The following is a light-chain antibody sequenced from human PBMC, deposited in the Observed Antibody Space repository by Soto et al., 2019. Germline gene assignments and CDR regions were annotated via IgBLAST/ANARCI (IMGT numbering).Light chain of an antibody. CDR2: DVS. CDR1: SSDVGGYNY. Sequence: QPVLTQPASVSGSPGQSITISCTGTSSDVGGYNYVSWYQHHPGKAPKLMIYDVSIRPSGVSNRFSASKSGNTASLTISGLQAEDEADYYCTSYTSSSTLVVFGGGTKVTVL. J-gene: IGLJ2*01. CDR3: TSYTSSSTLVV. V-gene: IGLV2-14*03.